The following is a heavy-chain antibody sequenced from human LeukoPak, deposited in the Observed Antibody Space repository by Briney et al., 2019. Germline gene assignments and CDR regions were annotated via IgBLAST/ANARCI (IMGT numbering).Heavy chain of an antibody. D-gene: IGHD1-7*01. V-gene: IGHV4-4*07. Sequence: SETLSLTCTVSGGSISSYYWSWIRQPAGKGPEWIGRIYTSGSTNYNPSLKSRVTMSVDTSKNQFSLKLSSVTAADTAVYYCARVGADNWNYQGFDYWGQGTLVTVSS. CDR2: IYTSGST. CDR1: GGSISSYY. J-gene: IGHJ4*02. CDR3: ARVGADNWNYQGFDY.